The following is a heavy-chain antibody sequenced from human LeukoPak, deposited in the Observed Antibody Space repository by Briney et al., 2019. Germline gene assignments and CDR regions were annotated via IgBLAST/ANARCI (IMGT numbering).Heavy chain of an antibody. CDR2: IYHSGST. CDR1: GGSISSSNW. D-gene: IGHD4-17*01. CDR3: ARVYYYGDSYFDY. V-gene: IGHV4-4*02. J-gene: IGHJ4*02. Sequence: PSETLSLTCAVSGGSISSSNWWSCVRQPPGKGLEWIGEIYHSGSTNYNPSLKSRVTISVDKSKNQFSLKLSSVTAADTAVYYCARVYYYGDSYFDYWGQGTLVTVSS.